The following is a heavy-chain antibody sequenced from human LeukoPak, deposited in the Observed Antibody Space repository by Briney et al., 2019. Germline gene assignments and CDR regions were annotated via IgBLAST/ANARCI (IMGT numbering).Heavy chain of an antibody. D-gene: IGHD1-26*01. CDR3: ARAGWELQDGWFDP. J-gene: IGHJ5*02. CDR2: IYYSGST. V-gene: IGHV4-59*12. Sequence: PSETLSLTCTVSGGSISSYYWSWIRQPPGKGLEWIGYIYYSGSTNYNPSLKSRVTISVDTSKNQFSLKLSSVTAADTAVYYCARAGWELQDGWFDPWGQGTLVTVSS. CDR1: GGSISSYY.